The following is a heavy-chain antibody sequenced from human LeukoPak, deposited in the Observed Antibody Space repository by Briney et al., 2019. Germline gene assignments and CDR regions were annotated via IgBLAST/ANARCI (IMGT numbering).Heavy chain of an antibody. V-gene: IGHV4-39*01. CDR2: IYYSGST. CDR1: GDSISRSSYF. Sequence: SETLSLTCTVSGDSISRSSYFWAWIRQPPGKGLEWIGSIYYSGSTYYNPSLKSRVTISVDTSKNQFSLKLSSVTAADTAVYYCARLGIVVVSYAFDIWGQGTMVTVSS. CDR3: ARLGIVVVSYAFDI. J-gene: IGHJ3*02. D-gene: IGHD3-22*01.